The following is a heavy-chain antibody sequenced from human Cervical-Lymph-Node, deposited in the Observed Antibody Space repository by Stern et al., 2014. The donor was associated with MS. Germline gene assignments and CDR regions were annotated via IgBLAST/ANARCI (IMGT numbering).Heavy chain of an antibody. CDR2: LYWDDDK. D-gene: IGHD3-3*01. J-gene: IGHJ4*02. CDR3: AHRRHPYDFRY. V-gene: IGHV2-5*02. CDR1: GFSLNTSGVG. Sequence: QVTLRESGPTLVKPTQTLTLTCTFSGFSLNTSGVGVGWIRQPPGKGLEWLALLYWDDDKRYRPSLKSRLTITRGSSKNQVVLTMTNMDPVDTATYYCAHRRHPYDFRYWGQGTLVTVSS.